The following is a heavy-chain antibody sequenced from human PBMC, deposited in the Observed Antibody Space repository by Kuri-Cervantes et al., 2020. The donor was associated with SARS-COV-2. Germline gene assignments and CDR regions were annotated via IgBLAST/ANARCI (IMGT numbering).Heavy chain of an antibody. D-gene: IGHD1-20*01. Sequence: SLKISCAASGFTFSSYWMHWVRQAPGKGLEWVSGISWNSGSIGYADSVKGRFTISRDNAKNTLYLQMNSLRAEDTAVYYCAKQPGYNWNYLDYWGQGTLVTVSS. J-gene: IGHJ4*02. CDR2: ISWNSGSI. CDR1: GFTFSSYW. V-gene: IGHV3-9*01. CDR3: AKQPGYNWNYLDY.